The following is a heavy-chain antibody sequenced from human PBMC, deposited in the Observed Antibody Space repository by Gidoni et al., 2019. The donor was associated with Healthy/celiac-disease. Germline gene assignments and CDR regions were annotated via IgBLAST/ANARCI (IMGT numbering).Heavy chain of an antibody. CDR3: ARGGTGPAAIRRHQNWFDP. Sequence: QVQLVQSGAEVKKPGASVKVSCKASGYTFTGSYMHWVRQAPGQGLEWMGWINPNSGGTNYAQKFQGRVTMTRDTSISTAYMELSRLRSDDTAVYYCARGGTGPAAIRRHQNWFDPWGQGTLVTVSS. J-gene: IGHJ5*02. CDR1: GYTFTGSY. CDR2: INPNSGGT. D-gene: IGHD2-2*02. V-gene: IGHV1-2*02.